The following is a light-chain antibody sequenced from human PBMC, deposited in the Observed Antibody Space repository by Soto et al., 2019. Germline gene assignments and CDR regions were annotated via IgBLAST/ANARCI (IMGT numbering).Light chain of an antibody. V-gene: IGKV3-20*01. CDR3: QQYGNAPLT. CDR2: DVS. J-gene: IGKJ1*01. Sequence: EIVLTQSPGTLSLSPGEGATLSCRASQSVTSTYLAWYQQKPGQAPRLLIYDVSRRATGIPDRFSGSGSATDFSLTISRLEAEDFAVYYCQQYGNAPLTFGQGTKVDIK. CDR1: QSVTSTY.